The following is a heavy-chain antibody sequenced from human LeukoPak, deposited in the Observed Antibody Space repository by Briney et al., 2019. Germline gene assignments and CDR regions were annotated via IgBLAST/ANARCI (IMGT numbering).Heavy chain of an antibody. CDR2: IKEDGSEN. CDR3: ARTYYYDTSGYYYATGAHFDY. CDR1: GFTFSYYW. Sequence: GGSLRLSCAASGFTFSYYWMSWVRQAPGKGLEWVANIKEDGSENYSVDSVKGRFTISRDNAKNSLYLQMNNLRAEDTAVYYCARTYYYDTSGYYYATGAHFDYWGQGTLVTVSS. V-gene: IGHV3-7*01. J-gene: IGHJ4*02. D-gene: IGHD3-22*01.